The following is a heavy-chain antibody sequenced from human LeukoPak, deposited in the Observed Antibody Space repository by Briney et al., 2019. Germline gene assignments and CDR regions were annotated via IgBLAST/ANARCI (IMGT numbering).Heavy chain of an antibody. J-gene: IGHJ4*02. CDR1: GYEFVTYW. CDR2: IYPGDSDT. Sequence: GESLKISCKTSGYEFVTYWIAWVRQMPGKGLEWMGIIYPGDSDTRYSPSFQGQVTISADESIMTAYLHWSSLKASDTAMYYCARQADYNILTGYYKGHLDYWGQGTLVTVSS. V-gene: IGHV5-51*01. CDR3: ARQADYNILTGYYKGHLDY. D-gene: IGHD3-9*01.